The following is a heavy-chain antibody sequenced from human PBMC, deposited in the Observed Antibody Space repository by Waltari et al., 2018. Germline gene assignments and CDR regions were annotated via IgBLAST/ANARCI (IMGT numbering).Heavy chain of an antibody. D-gene: IGHD1-1*01. CDR2: INAGNGNT. Sequence: QVQLVQSGAEVKKPGASVKVSCKASGYTFTSYAMHWVRQAPGQRLEWMGWINAGNGNTKYSQKFQGRVTITRDTSASTAYMELSSLRSEDTAVYYCARVDGTTGTADYWGQGTLVTVSS. CDR1: GYTFTSYA. CDR3: ARVDGTTGTADY. J-gene: IGHJ4*02. V-gene: IGHV1-3*01.